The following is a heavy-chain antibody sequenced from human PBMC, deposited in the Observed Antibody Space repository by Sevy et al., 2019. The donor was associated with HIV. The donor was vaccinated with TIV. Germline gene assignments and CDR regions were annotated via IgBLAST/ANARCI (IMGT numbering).Heavy chain of an antibody. CDR1: GFTFSSYA. Sequence: GGSLRLSCAASGFTFSSYAMSWVRQAPGKGLEWVSAISGSGGSTYYADSVKGRFTISRDNSKNTLYLQMNSLRAEDTAVYRYAKDLTIFGVVIGAFDIWGQGTMVTVSS. V-gene: IGHV3-23*01. CDR3: AKDLTIFGVVIGAFDI. D-gene: IGHD3-3*01. J-gene: IGHJ3*02. CDR2: ISGSGGST.